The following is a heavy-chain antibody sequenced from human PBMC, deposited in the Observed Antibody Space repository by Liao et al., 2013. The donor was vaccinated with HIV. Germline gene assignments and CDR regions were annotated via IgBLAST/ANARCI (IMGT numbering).Heavy chain of an antibody. CDR1: GGSISTHY. Sequence: VQLQESGPGLVKPSETLSLTCTISGGSISTHYWSWIRQSPGKGLEWIGYVSYSGNTNYNPSLKSRVTISVDTSKNQFSLKLTPVTAADTAVYYCASTRSPYSFDYWGQGSLVTVSS. V-gene: IGHV4-59*11. J-gene: IGHJ4*02. CDR2: VSYSGNT. CDR3: ASTRSPYSFDY. D-gene: IGHD2-21*01.